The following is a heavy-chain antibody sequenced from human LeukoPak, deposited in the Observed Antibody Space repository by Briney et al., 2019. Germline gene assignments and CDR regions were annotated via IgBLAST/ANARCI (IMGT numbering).Heavy chain of an antibody. CDR3: AQDARRLAPGTFDI. Sequence: GGCLRLSSAASGFTFSIYAMTCVRQAPGKGLNWGSGISGNGDSTFYADSAKGRFTISRDNSKITLYIHMNSLGADDTAVYYCAQDARRLAPGTFDIWGQGTMVTVS. V-gene: IGHV3-23*01. CDR1: GFTFSIYA. J-gene: IGHJ3*02. D-gene: IGHD6-19*01. CDR2: ISGNGDST.